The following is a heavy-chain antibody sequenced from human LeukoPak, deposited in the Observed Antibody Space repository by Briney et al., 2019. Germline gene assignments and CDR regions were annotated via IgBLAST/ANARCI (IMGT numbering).Heavy chain of an antibody. Sequence: GGSLRLSCVASGFTFSSYSMNWVRQSPGKGLEWVSCISSSSNTIYYADSVKGRFTISRDNANNSLYLQMNSLRAEDTAVYYCARDGFDFWSGYPTTVDYWGQGTLVTVSS. CDR2: ISSSSNTI. V-gene: IGHV3-48*01. D-gene: IGHD3-3*01. J-gene: IGHJ4*02. CDR1: GFTFSSYS. CDR3: ARDGFDFWSGYPTTVDY.